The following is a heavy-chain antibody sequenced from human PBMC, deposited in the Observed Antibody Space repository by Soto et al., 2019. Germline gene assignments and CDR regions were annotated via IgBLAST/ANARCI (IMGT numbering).Heavy chain of an antibody. CDR2: IIPIFGTA. CDR1: GGTFSSYA. D-gene: IGHD2-2*01. CDR3: ASCISTSCDGNYYYGMDV. Sequence: QVQLVQSGAEVKKPGSSVKVSCKASGGTFSSYAISWVRQAPGQGLEWMGGIIPIFGTANYAQKFQGRVTITADXXTXTXXMELSRLGSEHTAVYSCASCISTSCDGNYYYGMDVWGQGTTVTVSS. V-gene: IGHV1-69*12. J-gene: IGHJ6*02.